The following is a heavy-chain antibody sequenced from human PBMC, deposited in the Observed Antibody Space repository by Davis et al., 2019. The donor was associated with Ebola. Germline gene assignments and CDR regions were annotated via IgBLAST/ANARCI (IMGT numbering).Heavy chain of an antibody. D-gene: IGHD4-17*01. CDR2: IYYSGST. J-gene: IGHJ5*02. V-gene: IGHV4-59*01. CDR3: ARHTTGYGDSWFDP. Sequence: MPGGSLRLSCTVSGGSISSYYWSWIRQPPGKGLEWIGYIYYSGSTNYNPSLKSRVTISVDTSKNQFSLKLSSVTAADTAVYYCARHTTGYGDSWFDPWGQGTLVTVSS. CDR1: GGSISSYY.